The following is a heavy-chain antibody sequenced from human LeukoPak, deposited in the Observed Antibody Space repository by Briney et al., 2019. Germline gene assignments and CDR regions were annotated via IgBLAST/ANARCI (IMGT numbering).Heavy chain of an antibody. J-gene: IGHJ4*02. CDR1: GFSLSTSGGG. CDR3: AHPAYSSGGDY. V-gene: IGHV2-5*01. Sequence: SGPTLVKPTQTLTLTCTFSGFSLSTSGGGVGWIRQPPGKALEWLSLIYRKDDKRYSASLNNSLTITKETSKNQVVLKMPNMDPVDTATYYCAHPAYSSGGDYWGQGTLVTVSS. D-gene: IGHD6-19*01. CDR2: IYRKDDK.